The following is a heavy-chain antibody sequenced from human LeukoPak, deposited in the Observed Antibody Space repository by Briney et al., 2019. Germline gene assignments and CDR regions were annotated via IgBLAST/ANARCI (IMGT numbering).Heavy chain of an antibody. Sequence: ASVKVSCKASGYTFTGYYLHWVRQAPGQGLEWMGWINPNSGGTNYAQKFQGRVTMTRDTSISTAYMELSRLRSDDTAVYYCARAIGGLGDHYYYYYMDVWGKGTTVTVSS. D-gene: IGHD3-10*01. J-gene: IGHJ6*03. V-gene: IGHV1-2*02. CDR3: ARAIGGLGDHYYYYYMDV. CDR1: GYTFTGYY. CDR2: INPNSGGT.